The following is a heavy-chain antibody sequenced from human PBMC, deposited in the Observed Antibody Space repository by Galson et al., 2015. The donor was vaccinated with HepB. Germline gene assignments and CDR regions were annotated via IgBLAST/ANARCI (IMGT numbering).Heavy chain of an antibody. CDR1: GFTFSSYA. D-gene: IGHD4-11*01. Sequence: SLRLSCAASGFTFSSYAMNWVRQAPGKGLEWVSGISGSGGSTYYADSVKGRFTISRDNSKNTLYLQINSLRAEDTAVYYCAKARGGTTVTNNHYYGMDVWGQGTTVTVSS. V-gene: IGHV3-23*01. CDR2: ISGSGGST. J-gene: IGHJ6*02. CDR3: AKARGGTTVTNNHYYGMDV.